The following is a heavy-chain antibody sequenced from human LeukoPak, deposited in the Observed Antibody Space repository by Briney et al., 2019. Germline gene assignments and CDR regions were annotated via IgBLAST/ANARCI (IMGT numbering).Heavy chain of an antibody. CDR2: IYYSGST. CDR1: GGSISSYY. J-gene: IGHJ2*01. V-gene: IGHV4-59*08. CDR3: ARQLIRLGQPLWYFDL. D-gene: IGHD3-16*01. Sequence: SETLSLTCTVSGGSISSYYWSWIRQPPGKGLEWIGYIYYSGSTNYNPSLKSRVTISVDTSKNQFSLKLSSVTAADTAVYYCARQLIRLGQPLWYFDLWGRGTLVTVSS.